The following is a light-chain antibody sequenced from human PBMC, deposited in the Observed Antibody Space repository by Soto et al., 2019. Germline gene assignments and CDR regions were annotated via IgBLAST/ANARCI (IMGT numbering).Light chain of an antibody. CDR2: QAS. Sequence: DIQMTQSPSTLSASVGDRVTIACRASQNINWWLAWYQQKPGRAPKLLIYQASNLESGVPSRFSGSGSGTEFTLTIDSLQPEDFATYYCQQVKTYPRTFGGGTKVDIK. V-gene: IGKV1-5*03. CDR3: QQVKTYPRT. CDR1: QNINWW. J-gene: IGKJ4*01.